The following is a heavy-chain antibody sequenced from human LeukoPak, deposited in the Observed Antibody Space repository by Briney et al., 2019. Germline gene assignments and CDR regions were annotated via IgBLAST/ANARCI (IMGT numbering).Heavy chain of an antibody. Sequence: VKVSSKASGYTFTTYDINWVLQATGQGLEWMGWMNPNSGYTGYAQKFQGRVTITRDTSISTAYMELSSLRSEDTAVYYCARVAGSIDYWGQGTLVTVSS. CDR2: MNPNSGYT. CDR3: ARVAGSIDY. V-gene: IGHV1-8*03. D-gene: IGHD6-19*01. J-gene: IGHJ4*02. CDR1: GYTFTTYD.